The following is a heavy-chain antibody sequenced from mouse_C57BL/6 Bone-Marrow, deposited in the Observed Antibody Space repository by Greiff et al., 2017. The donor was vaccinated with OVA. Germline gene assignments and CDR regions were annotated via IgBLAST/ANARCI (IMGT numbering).Heavy chain of an antibody. CDR1: GYSITSGYY. CDR3: ARDGDYDLSMDY. J-gene: IGHJ4*01. D-gene: IGHD2-4*01. V-gene: IGHV3-6*01. Sequence: EVKLMESGPGLVKPSQSLSLTCSVTGYSITSGYYWYWIRQFPGNKLEWLGYISYDGSNNYNPSLKNRISITRDTSKNQFFLKLNSVTTEDTATDYCARDGDYDLSMDYWGQGTSVTVSS. CDR2: ISYDGSN.